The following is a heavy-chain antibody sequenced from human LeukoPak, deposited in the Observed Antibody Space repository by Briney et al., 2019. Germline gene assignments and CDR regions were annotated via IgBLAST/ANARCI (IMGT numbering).Heavy chain of an antibody. V-gene: IGHV4-61*08. D-gene: IGHD6-19*01. CDR3: ARPRTRLAWFDP. CDR2: IYYSGRS. J-gene: IGHJ5*02. Sequence: SETLSLTCAVSGGSISSGGYSWSWIRQPPGKGLEWIGYIYYSGRSNQNPSLKSRVTISLDTSKNQFSLKLRSVTAADTAVYYCARPRTRLAWFDPWGQGTLVTVSS. CDR1: GGSISSGGYS.